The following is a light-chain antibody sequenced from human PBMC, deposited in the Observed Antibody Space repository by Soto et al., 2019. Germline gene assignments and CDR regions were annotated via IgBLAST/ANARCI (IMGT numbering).Light chain of an antibody. Sequence: DVQMTQSPSSLSASVGDRVTITCRASQDINTWLAWYQQKAEKAPKSLIYAASSLQTGVPSRFSGSQSGTDLTLTISSQQPEDSATYYCQQYNIYPLTFGGGTKVEIK. CDR3: QQYNIYPLT. CDR2: AAS. J-gene: IGKJ4*01. CDR1: QDINTW. V-gene: IGKV1D-16*01.